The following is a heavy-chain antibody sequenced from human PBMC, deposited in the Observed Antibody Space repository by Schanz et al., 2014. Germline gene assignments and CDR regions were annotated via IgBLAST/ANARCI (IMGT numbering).Heavy chain of an antibody. CDR1: GFTFSSYG. CDR2: ISDDGSHK. V-gene: IGHV3-30*19. J-gene: IGHJ4*02. CDR3: ARDPLTVAAFDF. Sequence: QVQLVESGGGVVQPGGSLRLSCAASGFTFSSYGMHWVRQAPGRGLEWVTVISDDGSHKFYADSAKGRFTISRDDSKNMLYLQMNSLRVEDTAVYYCARDPLTVAAFDFRGQGTLVTVSS. D-gene: IGHD6-19*01.